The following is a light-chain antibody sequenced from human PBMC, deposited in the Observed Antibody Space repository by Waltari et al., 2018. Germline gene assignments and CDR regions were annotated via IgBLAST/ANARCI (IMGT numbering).Light chain of an antibody. CDR1: QRISAS. V-gene: IGKV3-20*01. CDR2: DTS. CDR3: QQYADSPIT. Sequence: EIVLTQSPGTLSLSPGARATLSCRASQRISASLSWYQQKLGQPPRLLIYDTSNRAIGIPDRFSGSGSGTDFTLTINRLEPEDFAVYFCQQYADSPITFGLGTRLDIK. J-gene: IGKJ5*01.